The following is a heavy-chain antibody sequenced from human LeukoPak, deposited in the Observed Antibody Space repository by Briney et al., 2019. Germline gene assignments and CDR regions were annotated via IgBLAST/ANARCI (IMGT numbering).Heavy chain of an antibody. V-gene: IGHV4-59*01. CDR1: GGSISSYY. CDR2: AHYSGTT. J-gene: IGHJ4*02. CDR3: ASVTPGY. D-gene: IGHD2-15*01. Sequence: SVTLSLTCTVSGGSISSYYWSWIRQPPGKGLEWIGNAHYSGTTNYNPSLKSRVTISVDTSKNQFSLKLSSVTAADTAVYYCASVTPGYCGQGTLVTVSS.